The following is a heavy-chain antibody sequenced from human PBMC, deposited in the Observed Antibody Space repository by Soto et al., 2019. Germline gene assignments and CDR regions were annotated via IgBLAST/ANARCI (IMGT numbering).Heavy chain of an antibody. CDR3: ARRGLKYYDFWSGLSYFDY. CDR2: INHSGST. D-gene: IGHD3-3*01. V-gene: IGHV4-34*01. J-gene: IGHJ4*02. Sequence: PSETLSLTCAVYGGSFSGYYWSWIRQPPGKGLEWIGEINHSGSTNYNPSLKSRVTISVDTSKNQFSLKLSSVTAADTAVYYCARRGLKYYDFWSGLSYFDYWGQGTLVTVSS. CDR1: GGSFSGYY.